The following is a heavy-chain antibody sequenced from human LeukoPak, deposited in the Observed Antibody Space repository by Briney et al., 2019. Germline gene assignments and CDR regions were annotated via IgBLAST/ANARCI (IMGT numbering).Heavy chain of an antibody. CDR1: GFTFSSYS. J-gene: IGHJ5*02. Sequence: TGGSLRLSCAASGFTFSSYSMNWVRQAPGKGLKWVSSISSSSSYIYYADSVKGRFTISRDNAKNSLYLQMNSLRAEDTAVYYCARVEVVVVPAATYNWFDHWGQGTLVTVSS. CDR3: ARVEVVVVPAATYNWFDH. V-gene: IGHV3-21*01. CDR2: ISSSSSYI. D-gene: IGHD2-2*01.